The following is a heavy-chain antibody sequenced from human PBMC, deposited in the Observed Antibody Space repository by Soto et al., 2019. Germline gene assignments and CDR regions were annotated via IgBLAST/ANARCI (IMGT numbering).Heavy chain of an antibody. CDR1: GFTFADYT. D-gene: IGHD1-26*01. CDR3: TRVGKFES. V-gene: IGHV3-49*04. J-gene: IGHJ4*02. CDR2: IRSEANGGTT. Sequence: SLRLSCTVSGFTFADYTMSWVRQAPGKGLEWVGLIRSEANGGTTHYAASVHGGFIISRDDSRGIAFLQMNNLKSEDTAVYYCTRVGKFESWGQGTLVTV.